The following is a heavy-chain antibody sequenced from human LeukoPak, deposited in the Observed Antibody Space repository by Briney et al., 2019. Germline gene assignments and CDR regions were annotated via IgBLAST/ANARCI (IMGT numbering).Heavy chain of an antibody. J-gene: IGHJ5*02. V-gene: IGHV4-59*02. Sequence: KPSETLSLTCIGSDDSVNTYYCSWIRQAPGKGLEWIGYIYNRGSTKYNPSLKSRATISVDTSKNRSSLKLTSVTAADTAVYYCAMSNTVRRPFFGPWGQGTLVTVSS. CDR3: AMSNTVRRPFFGP. D-gene: IGHD4-11*01. CDR1: DDSVNTYY. CDR2: IYNRGST.